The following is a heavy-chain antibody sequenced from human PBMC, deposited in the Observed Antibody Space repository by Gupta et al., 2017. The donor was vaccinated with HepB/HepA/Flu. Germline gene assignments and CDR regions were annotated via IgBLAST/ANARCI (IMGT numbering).Heavy chain of an antibody. D-gene: IGHD3-3*01. V-gene: IGHV1-8*01. CDR2: MNPNTGNM. CDR1: GYTFTSCD. J-gene: IGHJ6*02. CDR3: AIAMVGVVNYSYGLDV. Sequence: QVQLVQSGAEVKSPSASVTVSCKASGYTFTSCDITWVRQATGPGLEWMGWMNPNTGNMGDAQKCQGRVTMTRNTSISTAYMELTRRSYGAAATYYGAIAMVGVVNYSYGLDVWGQGTTVTVSS.